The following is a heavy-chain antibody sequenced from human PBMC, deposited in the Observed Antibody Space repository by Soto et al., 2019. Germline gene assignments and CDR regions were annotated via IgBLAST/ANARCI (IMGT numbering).Heavy chain of an antibody. Sequence: PGESLKISCKGSGYSFTSYWIGWVRQMPGKGLEWMGIIYPGDSDTRYSPSFQGQVTISADKSISTAYLQWSSLKASDTAMYYCARQGAHYDFWSGYRTSGWFDPWGQGTLVTVSS. CDR2: IYPGDSDT. CDR1: GYSFTSYW. D-gene: IGHD3-3*01. V-gene: IGHV5-51*01. CDR3: ARQGAHYDFWSGYRTSGWFDP. J-gene: IGHJ5*02.